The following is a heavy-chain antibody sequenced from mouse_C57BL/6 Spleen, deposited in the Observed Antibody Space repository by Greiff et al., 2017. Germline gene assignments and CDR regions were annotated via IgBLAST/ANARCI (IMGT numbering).Heavy chain of an antibody. J-gene: IGHJ2*01. V-gene: IGHV1-80*01. D-gene: IGHD1-1*01. CDR1: GYAFSSYW. CDR3: AREGVYYYGLFDY. Sequence: VQLQQSGAELVKPGASVKISCKASGYAFSSYWMNLVKKRPGKGLEWIGQIYPGDGDTNYNGKFKGKATLTADKSSSTAYMQLSSLTSEDSAVYFCAREGVYYYGLFDYWGQGTTLTVSS. CDR2: IYPGDGDT.